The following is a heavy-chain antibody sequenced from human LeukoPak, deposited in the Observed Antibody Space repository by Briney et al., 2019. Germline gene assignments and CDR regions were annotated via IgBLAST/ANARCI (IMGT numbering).Heavy chain of an antibody. V-gene: IGHV4-59*08. Sequence: PSETLSLTCTVSGGSISHYYWSWIRQPPGKGLEWIGYIYYSGSTNYNPSLKSRVTMSVDTSKNQFSLKLSSVTAADTAVYYCARHSSSTGYDFDYWGRGALVTVSS. CDR3: ARHSSSTGYDFDY. D-gene: IGHD3-9*01. J-gene: IGHJ4*02. CDR2: IYYSGST. CDR1: GGSISHYY.